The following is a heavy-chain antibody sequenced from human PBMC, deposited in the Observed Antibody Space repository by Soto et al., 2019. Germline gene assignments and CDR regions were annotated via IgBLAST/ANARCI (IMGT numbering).Heavy chain of an antibody. CDR2: IIPIFGTA. V-gene: IGHV1-69*13. CDR1: GGTFSSYA. CDR3: ARDGAVAGYAFDI. J-gene: IGHJ3*02. D-gene: IGHD6-19*01. Sequence: SVKVSCKASGGTFSSYAISWVRQAPGQGLEWMGGIIPIFGTANYAQKFQGRVTITADESTSTAYMELSSLRSEDTAVYYCARDGAVAGYAFDIWGQGTMLTVSS.